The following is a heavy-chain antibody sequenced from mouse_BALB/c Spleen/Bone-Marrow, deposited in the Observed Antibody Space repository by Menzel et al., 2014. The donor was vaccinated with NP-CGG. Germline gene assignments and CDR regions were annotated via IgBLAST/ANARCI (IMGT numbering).Heavy chain of an antibody. CDR2: INPSNGRT. Sequence: VKLQESGAELVEPGASVKLSCKASGYTFTSYWMHWVKQRPGQGLEWIGEINPSNGRTNYNEKFKSKATLTVDKSSSTAYMQLSSLTSEDSAVYYCARRATTVVATDYWGQGTTLTVSS. CDR1: GYTFTSYW. D-gene: IGHD1-1*01. J-gene: IGHJ2*01. CDR3: ARRATTVVATDY. V-gene: IGHV1S81*02.